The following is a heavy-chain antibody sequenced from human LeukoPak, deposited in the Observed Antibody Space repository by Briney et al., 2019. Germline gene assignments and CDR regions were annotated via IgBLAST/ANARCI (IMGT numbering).Heavy chain of an antibody. J-gene: IGHJ3*02. CDR3: ARDGRKDALDI. Sequence: GGSLRLSCAASGFTFSSYAMSWVRQAPGKGLEWVSAISGSGGSTYYADSVKGRFTISRDNAKNTLYLQMDSLRAEDTAVYYCARDGRKDALDIWGQGTMVTVSS. CDR2: ISGSGGST. V-gene: IGHV3-23*01. CDR1: GFTFSSYA. D-gene: IGHD2-15*01.